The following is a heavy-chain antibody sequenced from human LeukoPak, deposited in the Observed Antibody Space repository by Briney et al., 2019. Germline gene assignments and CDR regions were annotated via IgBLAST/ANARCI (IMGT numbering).Heavy chain of an antibody. J-gene: IGHJ4*02. V-gene: IGHV3-21*01. CDR3: ARDSVSGSYYPTFDY. D-gene: IGHD1-26*01. CDR2: ISSSSSYI. Sequence: GGSLRLSCAASGFTFSSYSMNWVRQAPGKGLEWVSSISSSSSYIYYADSVKGRFTISRDNAKNSLYLQMNSLRAEDTAVYYCARDSVSGSYYPTFDYWGQGTLVTVSS. CDR1: GFTFSSYS.